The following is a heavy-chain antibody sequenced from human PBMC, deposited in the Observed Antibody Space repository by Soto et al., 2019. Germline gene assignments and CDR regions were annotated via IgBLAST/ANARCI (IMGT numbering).Heavy chain of an antibody. J-gene: IGHJ5*02. V-gene: IGHV1-69*06. Sequence: QVQLVQSGAEVKKPGSSVKVSCKASGGTFSSYAISWVRQAPGQGLEWMGGIIPIFGTANYAQKFQGRVTITADKSTSTAYMELSSLRSEDTAVYYCARDYYDSSGEPNWFDPWGQGNLVTVSS. D-gene: IGHD3-22*01. CDR2: IIPIFGTA. CDR1: GGTFSSYA. CDR3: ARDYYDSSGEPNWFDP.